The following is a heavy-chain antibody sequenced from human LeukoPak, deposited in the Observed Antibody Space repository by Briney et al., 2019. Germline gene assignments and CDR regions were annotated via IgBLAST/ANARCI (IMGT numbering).Heavy chain of an antibody. CDR1: GFTFSSYA. D-gene: IGHD1-26*01. CDR3: AKVVKQVPHPQNWYFDL. J-gene: IGHJ2*01. Sequence: GGSLRLSCAAAGFTFSSYAMSWVRQAPGKGLEWVSAISGSGGSTYYADSVKGRFTISRDNSKNTLYLQMNSLRAEDTAVYYCAKVVKQVPHPQNWYFDLWGRGTLVTVSS. CDR2: ISGSGGST. V-gene: IGHV3-23*01.